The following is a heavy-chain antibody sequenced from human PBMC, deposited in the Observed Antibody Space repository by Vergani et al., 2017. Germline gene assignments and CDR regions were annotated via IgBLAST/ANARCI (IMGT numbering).Heavy chain of an antibody. CDR1: GDSVSSNSAA. V-gene: IGHV6-1*01. D-gene: IGHD6-19*01. CDR2: TYYRSKWYN. J-gene: IGHJ6*02. Sequence: QVQLQQSGPGLVKPSQTLSLTCAISGDSVSSNSAAWNWIRQSPSGGLEWLGRTYYRSKWYNDYAVSVKSRITSNPDTSKNQFSLQLNSVTPEDTSVYYCARALQWALVGMDVWGQGTTVTVSS. CDR3: ARALQWALVGMDV.